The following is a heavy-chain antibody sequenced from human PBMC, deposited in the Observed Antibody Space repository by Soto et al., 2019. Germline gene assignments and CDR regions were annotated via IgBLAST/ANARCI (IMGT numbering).Heavy chain of an antibody. D-gene: IGHD3-3*01. CDR2: ISAYNGNT. CDR1: GYTFTSYG. CDR3: ARYQDFNFGVVTKSPMDV. V-gene: IGHV1-18*04. J-gene: IGHJ6*02. Sequence: GASVKVSCKASGYTFTSYGISWVRQAPGQGLEWMGWISAYNGNTSYAQKLQGRVTMTTDTSTSTAYMELRSPRSDDTAVYYCARYQDFNFGVVTKSPMDVWGQGTTVTVSS.